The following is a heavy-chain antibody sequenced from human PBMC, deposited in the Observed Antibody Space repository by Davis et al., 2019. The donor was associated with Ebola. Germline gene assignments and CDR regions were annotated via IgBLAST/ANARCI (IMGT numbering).Heavy chain of an antibody. V-gene: IGHV3-30*02. J-gene: IGHJ4*02. CDR3: AKDGPPYYDFWSGYYD. D-gene: IGHD3-3*01. Sequence: GGSLRLSCAASGFTFSSYGMHWVRQAPGKGLEWVAFIRYDGSNKYYADSVKGRFTISRDNSKNTLYLQMNSLRAEDTAVYYCAKDGPPYYDFWSGYYDWGQGTLVTVSS. CDR1: GFTFSSYG. CDR2: IRYDGSNK.